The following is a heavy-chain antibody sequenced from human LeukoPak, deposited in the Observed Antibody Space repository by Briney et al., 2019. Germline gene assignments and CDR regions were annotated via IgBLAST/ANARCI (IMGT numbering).Heavy chain of an antibody. CDR2: IVGSSGVGT. Sequence: PGGSLRLSCAASGFTFSIYAMSWVRQAPGKGLEWVSGIVGSSGVGTYYAESVKGRFTISRDNSKNTLYLQMNSLRAEDTAVCYCAKDIYGDYGGLDYWGQGTLVTVSS. CDR1: GFTFSIYA. V-gene: IGHV3-23*01. CDR3: AKDIYGDYGGLDY. J-gene: IGHJ4*02. D-gene: IGHD4-17*01.